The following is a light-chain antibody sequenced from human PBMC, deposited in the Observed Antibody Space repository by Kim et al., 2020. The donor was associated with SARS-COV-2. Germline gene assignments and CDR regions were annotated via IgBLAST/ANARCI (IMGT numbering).Light chain of an antibody. CDR3: QQYGSSPRT. CDR1: QSVTSSS. Sequence: SPGERATLSCRASQSVTSSSLAWYQQKPGQAPRLLIYGASSRATGIPDRFSGSGSGTDFTLTISGLEPEDFAVYYCQQYGSSPRTFGQGTKVDIK. J-gene: IGKJ1*01. V-gene: IGKV3-20*01. CDR2: GAS.